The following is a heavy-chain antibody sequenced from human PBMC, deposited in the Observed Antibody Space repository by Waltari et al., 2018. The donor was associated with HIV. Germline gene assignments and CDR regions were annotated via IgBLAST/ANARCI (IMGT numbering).Heavy chain of an antibody. D-gene: IGHD6-13*01. CDR3: ARDSRDNSWSLNFFDP. J-gene: IGHJ5*02. V-gene: IGHV3-21*01. Sequence: EVQLVESGGGPVKPGGSLTLSCRASGFAFNSYSRHWVRQAPGPGLEWISSISSSGTFTHYADSVKGRFTISRDNANKSVYLQMNSLRAEDTAVYYCARDSRDNSWSLNFFDPWGQGTLVTVSS. CDR2: ISSSGTFT. CDR1: GFAFNSYS.